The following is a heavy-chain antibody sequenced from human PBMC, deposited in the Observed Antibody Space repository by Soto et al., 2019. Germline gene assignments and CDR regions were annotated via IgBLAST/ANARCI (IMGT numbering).Heavy chain of an antibody. Sequence: EVQLVQSGAEVKKPGESLRISCKGSGYSFTSYWINWVRQMPGKGLEWMGRIDPKDSYTSYSPSFQGHVTFSSDKSISTAYLQWSGLKASDTAMYYCAKGNYGSGSHNWFDPWGQGTLVTVSS. CDR3: AKGNYGSGSHNWFDP. D-gene: IGHD3-10*01. V-gene: IGHV5-10-1*01. J-gene: IGHJ5*02. CDR1: GYSFTSYW. CDR2: IDPKDSYT.